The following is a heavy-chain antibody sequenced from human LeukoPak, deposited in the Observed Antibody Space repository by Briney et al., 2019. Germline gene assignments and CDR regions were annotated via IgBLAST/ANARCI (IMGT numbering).Heavy chain of an antibody. CDR1: GYSISSGYY. Sequence: SETLSLTCTVSGYSISSGYYWGWIRQPPGKGLEWIGSIYHSGSTYYNPSLKSRVTISVDTSKNQFSLKLSSVTAADTAVYYCARTDFWSGYRTYYFDYWGQGTLVTVSS. V-gene: IGHV4-38-2*02. D-gene: IGHD3-3*01. CDR3: ARTDFWSGYRTYYFDY. J-gene: IGHJ4*02. CDR2: IYHSGST.